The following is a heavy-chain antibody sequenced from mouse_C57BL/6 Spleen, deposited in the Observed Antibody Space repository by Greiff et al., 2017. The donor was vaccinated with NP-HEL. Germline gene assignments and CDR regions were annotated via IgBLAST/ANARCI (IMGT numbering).Heavy chain of an antibody. CDR2: INPNYGTT. CDR3: ARLDDYDDGYYAMDY. CDR1: GYSFTDYN. J-gene: IGHJ4*01. Sequence: EVQLVESGPELVKPGASVKISCKASGYSFTDYNMNWVKQSNGKSLEWIGVINPNYGTTSYNQKFKGKATLTVDQSSSTAYMQLNSLTSEDSAVYYCARLDDYDDGYYAMDYWGQGTSVTVSS. D-gene: IGHD2-4*01. V-gene: IGHV1-39*01.